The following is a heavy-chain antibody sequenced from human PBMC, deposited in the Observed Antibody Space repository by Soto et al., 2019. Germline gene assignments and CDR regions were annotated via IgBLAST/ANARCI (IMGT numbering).Heavy chain of an antibody. CDR1: GYTFTSYY. Sequence: QVQLVQSGAEVKKPGASVKVSCKASGYTFTSYYMHGVRQAPGQGLEWMGIINPSGGSTSYAQKFQGRVTMTRDTSTITVYMELSSLRSEDTAVYYCARDGAAAGLFDYWGQGTLVTVSS. CDR3: ARDGAAAGLFDY. J-gene: IGHJ4*02. V-gene: IGHV1-46*01. CDR2: INPSGGST. D-gene: IGHD6-13*01.